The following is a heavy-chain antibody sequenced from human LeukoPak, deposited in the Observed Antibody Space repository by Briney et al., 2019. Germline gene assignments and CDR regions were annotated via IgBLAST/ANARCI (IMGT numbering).Heavy chain of an antibody. Sequence: SVKVSCKASGGTFSSYAISWVRQAPGQGLEWMGGIIPIFGTANCAQKFQGRVTITADESTSTAYMELSSLRSEDTAVYYCARGMTGKYYYYYYMDVWGKGTTVTISS. CDR1: GGTFSSYA. D-gene: IGHD3-9*01. V-gene: IGHV1-69*13. CDR2: IIPIFGTA. CDR3: ARGMTGKYYYYYYMDV. J-gene: IGHJ6*03.